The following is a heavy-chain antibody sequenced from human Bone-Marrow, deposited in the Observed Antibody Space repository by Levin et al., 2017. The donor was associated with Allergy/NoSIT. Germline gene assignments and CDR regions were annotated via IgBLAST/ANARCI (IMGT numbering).Heavy chain of an antibody. CDR2: IWYDGSNK. CDR1: GFTFSSYG. V-gene: IGHV3-33*01. J-gene: IGHJ1*01. Sequence: PTGGSLRLSCAASGFTFSSYGMHWVRQAPGKGLEWVAVIWYDGSNKYYADSVKGRFTISRDNSKNTLYLQMNSLRAEDTAVYYCARAGVSYYDFWSGYLGAEYFQHWGQGTLVTVSS. D-gene: IGHD3-3*01. CDR3: ARAGVSYYDFWSGYLGAEYFQH.